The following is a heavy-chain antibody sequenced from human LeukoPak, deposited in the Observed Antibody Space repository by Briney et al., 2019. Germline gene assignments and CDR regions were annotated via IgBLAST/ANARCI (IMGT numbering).Heavy chain of an antibody. CDR2: INPSGGST. V-gene: IGHV1-46*01. Sequence: PWASVKVSCKASVYTFTSYYMHWVRQAPGQGLEWMGIINPSGGSTSYAQKFQGRVTMTRDMSTSTVYMELSSLRSEDTAVYYCARSGFGDLSTRPSLGYYYYYMDAWGKGTTVTVSS. D-gene: IGHD3-10*01. J-gene: IGHJ6*03. CDR3: ARSGFGDLSTRPSLGYYYYYMDA. CDR1: VYTFTSYY.